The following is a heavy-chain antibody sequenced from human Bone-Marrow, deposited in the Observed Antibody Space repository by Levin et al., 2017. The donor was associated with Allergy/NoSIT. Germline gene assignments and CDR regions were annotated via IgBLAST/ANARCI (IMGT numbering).Heavy chain of an antibody. CDR2: IYYSGNT. Sequence: SETLSLTCTVSGGSISSGGYYWSWIRQQPGKGLEWIVYIYYSGNTYYNPSLKSRVMISVDTSKNQFSLKVSSVTAADTAVYYCAREDGSTIDYWGQGILVTVSS. CDR1: GGSISSGGYY. CDR3: AREDGSTIDY. V-gene: IGHV4-31*03. D-gene: IGHD1/OR15-1a*01. J-gene: IGHJ4*02.